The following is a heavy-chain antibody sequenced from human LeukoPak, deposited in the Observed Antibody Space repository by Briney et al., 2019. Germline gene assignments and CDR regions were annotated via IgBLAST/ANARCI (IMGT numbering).Heavy chain of an antibody. D-gene: IGHD3-3*01. J-gene: IGHJ5*02. V-gene: IGHV1-18*04. Sequence: ASVKVSCKASEYTFTSYYMQWVRQAPGQGLEWMGWISAYNGNTNYAQKLQGRVTMTTDTSTSTAYMELRSLRSDDTAVYYCARVKISDWSDPWGQGTLVTVSS. CDR3: ARVKISDWSDP. CDR1: EYTFTSYY. CDR2: ISAYNGNT.